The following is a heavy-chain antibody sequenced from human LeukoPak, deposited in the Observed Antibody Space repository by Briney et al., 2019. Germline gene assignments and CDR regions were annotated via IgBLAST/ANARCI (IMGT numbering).Heavy chain of an antibody. CDR2: VSGDGYTT. V-gene: IGHV3-43*02. CDR3: AKEVVEVIPTAVDGELYFYYYAMDV. J-gene: IGHJ6*02. CDR1: EFTFEDYA. D-gene: IGHD2-2*01. Sequence: GGSLRLSCVASEFTFEDYAMSWVRQVPGKGLEWVSLVSGDGYTTYYADSVKGRFSISRDNRKNSLYLQMNSLRADDTALYYCAKEVVEVIPTAVDGELYFYYYAMDVWGQGTTVIVSS.